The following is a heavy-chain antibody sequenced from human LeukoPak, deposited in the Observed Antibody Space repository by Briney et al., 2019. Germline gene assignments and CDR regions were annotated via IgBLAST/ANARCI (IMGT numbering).Heavy chain of an antibody. Sequence: PGGSLRPSCAGSGCTFSSYAMSWVRQAPGKGLEWVSAISGSGGSTYYADSVKGRFTISRDNSKNTLYLQMNSLRAEDTAVYYCAKGPSIAVAGLRGAFDIWGQGTMVTVSS. J-gene: IGHJ3*02. CDR1: GCTFSSYA. CDR2: ISGSGGST. CDR3: AKGPSIAVAGLRGAFDI. D-gene: IGHD6-19*01. V-gene: IGHV3-23*01.